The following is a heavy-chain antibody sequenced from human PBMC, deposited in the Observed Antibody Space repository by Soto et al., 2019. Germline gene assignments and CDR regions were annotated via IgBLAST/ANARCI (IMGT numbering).Heavy chain of an antibody. Sequence: GWSLRLSCAASGFTFSSYAMHWVRQAPGKGLEWVAVISYDGSNKYYADSVKGRFTISRDNSKNTLYLQMNSLRAEDTAVYYCARGRTKYQLLEGGWFDPWGQGTLVTVSS. V-gene: IGHV3-30-3*01. CDR3: ARGRTKYQLLEGGWFDP. CDR2: ISYDGSNK. J-gene: IGHJ5*02. CDR1: GFTFSSYA. D-gene: IGHD2-2*01.